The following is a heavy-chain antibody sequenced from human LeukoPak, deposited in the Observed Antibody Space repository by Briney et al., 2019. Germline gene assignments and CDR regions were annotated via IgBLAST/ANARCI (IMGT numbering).Heavy chain of an antibody. V-gene: IGHV1-2*02. Sequence: VSVKVSCKASGYTFIGYYLHWVRQAPGQGLEWMGWINPHNGDTNYAQKFQGRVTMTRDTSISTVYMELSRLRSDDTAVYYCARPMRQQWLASSFDYWGQGTLVTVSS. CDR3: ARPMRQQWLASSFDY. J-gene: IGHJ4*02. CDR2: INPHNGDT. CDR1: GYTFIGYY. D-gene: IGHD6-19*01.